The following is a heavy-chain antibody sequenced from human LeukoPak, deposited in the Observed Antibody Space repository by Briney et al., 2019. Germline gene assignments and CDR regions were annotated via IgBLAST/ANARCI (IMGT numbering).Heavy chain of an antibody. CDR2: IYSSGST. CDR3: ARAPRSTIFGVVSFWHDY. Sequence: SETLSLTCTVSGASISGSGYYWGWIRQPPGKGLEWIGSIYSSGSTYYNASLQSRVTIPIETSKNQISLRLNSVTAADTAVYYCARAPRSTIFGVVSFWHDYWGQGTLVTVSS. J-gene: IGHJ4*02. D-gene: IGHD3-3*01. CDR1: GASISGSGYY. V-gene: IGHV4-39*07.